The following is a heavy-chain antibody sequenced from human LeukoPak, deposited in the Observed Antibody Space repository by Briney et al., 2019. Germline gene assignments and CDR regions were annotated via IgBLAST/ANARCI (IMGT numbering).Heavy chain of an antibody. CDR3: AKDPVVPAAMLEIAVAG. V-gene: IGHV1-69*04. Sequence: SVKVFCKASGRTFISYTISWVRQAPGQGLEWMGRIIPILGIANYAQKFQGRVTITANKSTSTAYMELSSLRSEDTAVYSGAKDPVVPAAMLEIAVAGWGQGTLVTVSS. CDR2: IIPILGIA. D-gene: IGHD2-2*01. J-gene: IGHJ4*02. CDR1: GRTFISYT.